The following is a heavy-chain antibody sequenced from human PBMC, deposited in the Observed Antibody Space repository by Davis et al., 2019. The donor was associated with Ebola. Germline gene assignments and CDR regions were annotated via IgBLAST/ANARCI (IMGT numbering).Heavy chain of an antibody. J-gene: IGHJ4*02. Sequence: GGSLRLSCAASGFTFSNAWMHWVRQAPGKGLEWVGRIKSKTAGGTTDYAAPVTGRFTISRDDSKNTLYLQMNSLKTEDTAVYYCVRGQHRSYFDHWGQGTLVTVSS. CDR3: VRGQHRSYFDH. V-gene: IGHV3-15*07. D-gene: IGHD3-16*02. CDR1: GFTFSNAW. CDR2: IKSKTAGGTT.